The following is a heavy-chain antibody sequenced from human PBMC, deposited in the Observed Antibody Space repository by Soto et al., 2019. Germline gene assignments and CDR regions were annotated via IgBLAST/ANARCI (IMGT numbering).Heavy chain of an antibody. J-gene: IGHJ6*02. D-gene: IGHD1-26*01. CDR1: GYTFTNYY. CDR2: IDGDSGDT. Sequence: QVQLVQSGAEVKKPGASVKVSCKASGYTFTNYYIHWVRQAPGQGLEWMGWIDGDSGDTNYAQKCQGWVTMTRDMCFHTAYMELSRLTSDDTAVYYCARTPNNGRAGVYGMDVWGQGTTVTVSS. CDR3: ARTPNNGRAGVYGMDV. V-gene: IGHV1-2*04.